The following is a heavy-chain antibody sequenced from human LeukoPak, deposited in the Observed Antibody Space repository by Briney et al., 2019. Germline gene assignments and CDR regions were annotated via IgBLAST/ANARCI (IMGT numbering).Heavy chain of an antibody. V-gene: IGHV5-51*04. Sequence: GESLKISCKGSGYSFTSYWIGWVRPMPGKGLEWMGIIYPGDSDTRYSPSFQGQVTISADKPISTAYLQWSSLKASDTAMYYCARALVSHYYDSSGYYFDYWGQGTLVTVSS. D-gene: IGHD3-22*01. CDR2: IYPGDSDT. J-gene: IGHJ4*02. CDR1: GYSFTSYW. CDR3: ARALVSHYYDSSGYYFDY.